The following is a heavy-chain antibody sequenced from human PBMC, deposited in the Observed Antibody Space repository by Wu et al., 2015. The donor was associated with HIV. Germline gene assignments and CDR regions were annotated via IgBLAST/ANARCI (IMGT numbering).Heavy chain of an antibody. CDR2: IIPFFGIA. CDR1: GGTFSRNA. J-gene: IGHJ3*02. Sequence: QVQLVQSEAEVEKPGSSVKVSCKGSGGTFSRNAISWVRQAPGQGLEWMGGIIPFFGIANYAQNFQGRVTITVDDSTSTAYMQLNSLRSEDTAVFYCATTNRDQLLSHGRTTGGLLAFDIWGQGTVVTVSS. D-gene: IGHD2-2*01. CDR3: ATTNRDQLLSHGRTTGGLLAFDI. V-gene: IGHV1-69*12.